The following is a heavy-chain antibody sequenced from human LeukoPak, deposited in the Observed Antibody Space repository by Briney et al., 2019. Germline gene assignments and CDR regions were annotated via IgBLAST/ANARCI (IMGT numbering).Heavy chain of an antibody. CDR1: GFTFSNYG. J-gene: IGHJ4*02. CDR2: IWYDGSDK. D-gene: IGHD6-13*01. Sequence: GGSLRLSCAASGFTFSNYGIHWVRQAPGKGLEWVALIWYDGSDKYYADSVKGRFTLSRDNSKNTLSLQMNSLRAEDTAVYYCARDWSAALDYWGQGTLVTVSS. CDR3: ARDWSAALDY. V-gene: IGHV3-33*01.